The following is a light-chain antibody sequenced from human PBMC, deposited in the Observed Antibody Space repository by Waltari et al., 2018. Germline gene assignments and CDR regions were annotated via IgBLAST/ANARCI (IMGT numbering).Light chain of an antibody. CDR2: RVS. V-gene: IGKV2-30*02. CDR1: QSLVHSYGHPH. CDR3: MQGTHWPYT. J-gene: IGKJ2*01. Sequence: DVVMTQSPLTLPVTLGQPASTSCKSSQSLVHSYGHPHLNWLQQRPGQSPRRLIYRVSNRDSGVPDRFSGSGSGTDFTLKISRVEAEDVGVYYCMQGTHWPYTFGQGTKLDIK.